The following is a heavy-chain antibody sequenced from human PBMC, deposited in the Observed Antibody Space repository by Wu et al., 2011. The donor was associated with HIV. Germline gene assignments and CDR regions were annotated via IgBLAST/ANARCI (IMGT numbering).Heavy chain of an antibody. CDR3: AKDLRSVVVTPFDY. D-gene: IGHD2-21*02. J-gene: IGHJ4*02. CDR1: GFTFSSYG. V-gene: IGHV3-30*02. CDR2: IRYDGSNK. Sequence: AASGFTFSSYGMHWVRQAPGKGLEWVAFIRYDGSNKYYADSVKGRFTISRDNSKNTLYLQMNSLRAEDTAVYYCAKDLRSVVVTPFDYWGQGTLVTVSS.